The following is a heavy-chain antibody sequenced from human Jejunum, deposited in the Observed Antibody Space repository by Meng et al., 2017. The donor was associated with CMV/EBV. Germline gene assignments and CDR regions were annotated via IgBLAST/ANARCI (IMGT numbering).Heavy chain of an antibody. Sequence: SGGSISSTSLYWGWLRQRPGEGLEWIGSVYSSENTYYNPSLKRRVTISLATSKNQFSLNLSPVTAADTAVYYCARRGRSGSLNWFDSWGQGTLVTVSS. J-gene: IGHJ5*01. V-gene: IGHV4-39*07. CDR2: VYSSENT. D-gene: IGHD1-26*01. CDR1: GGSISSTSLY. CDR3: ARRGRSGSLNWFDS.